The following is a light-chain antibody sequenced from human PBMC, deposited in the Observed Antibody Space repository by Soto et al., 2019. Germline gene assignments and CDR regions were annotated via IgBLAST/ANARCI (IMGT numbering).Light chain of an antibody. CDR3: GAWDDSLSGPV. V-gene: IGLV1-44*01. Sequence: QSVLTQPPSASGTPGQRVTLSCSGSSSNVGSNTVDWYQQLPGTAPKLLIYSSNQRPSGVPDRFSGSKSGTSASLAISGLQSEDEADYYCGAWDDSLSGPVFGGGTKLTVL. J-gene: IGLJ3*02. CDR2: SSN. CDR1: SSNVGSNT.